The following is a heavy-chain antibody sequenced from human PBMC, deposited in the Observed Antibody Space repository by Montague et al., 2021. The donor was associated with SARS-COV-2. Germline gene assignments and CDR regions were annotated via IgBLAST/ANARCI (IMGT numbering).Heavy chain of an antibody. CDR2: IHDRGGV. CDR1: GGSFSGYY. D-gene: IGHD3-10*01. J-gene: IGHJ3*02. Sequence: SETLSLTCTVSGGSFSGYYWSWLRQPPGKGLEWIAYIHDRGGVNYNPSLPSRVTISTDTSKNQLSLKFDSVTAADTAVYYCVRDHPHRGPRGAYDIWGQGTVVTVSS. CDR3: VRDHPHRGPRGAYDI. V-gene: IGHV4-59*01.